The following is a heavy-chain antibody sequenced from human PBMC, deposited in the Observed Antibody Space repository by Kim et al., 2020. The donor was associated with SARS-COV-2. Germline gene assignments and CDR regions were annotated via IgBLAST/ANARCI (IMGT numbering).Heavy chain of an antibody. CDR3: ARADSDTDFLNDY. Sequence: YNPSLKSRVTISVDTSKNQFSLKLSSVTAADTAVYYCARADSDTDFLNDYWGQGTLVTVSS. J-gene: IGHJ4*02. D-gene: IGHD1-26*01. V-gene: IGHV4-59*01.